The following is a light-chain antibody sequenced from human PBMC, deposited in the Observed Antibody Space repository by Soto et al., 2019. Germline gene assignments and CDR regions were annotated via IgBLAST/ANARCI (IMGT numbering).Light chain of an antibody. CDR2: LNSDGSH. V-gene: IGLV4-69*01. CDR1: SGHSNYA. Sequence: QLVLTQSPSASASLGASVKLTCTLSSGHSNYAIAWQQQQSEKGPRYLMKLNSDGSHSKGDGIPDRFSGSSSGAERYLPIAGLPSDDEADYYCQTWGSGIVVFGGGTKLTVL. J-gene: IGLJ2*01. CDR3: QTWGSGIVV.